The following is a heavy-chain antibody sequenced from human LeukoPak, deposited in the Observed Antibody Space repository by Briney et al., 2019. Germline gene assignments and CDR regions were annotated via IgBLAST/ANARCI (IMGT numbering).Heavy chain of an antibody. V-gene: IGHV4-34*01. J-gene: IGHJ4*02. Sequence: SETLSLTCAVYGGSFSGYYWSWIRQPPGKGLEWIGEINHSGSTNYNPSLKSRVTISVDTSKNQFSLKLSSGTAAVTAVYCCARHGSGHDYWGQGTLVTVPS. CDR1: GGSFSGYY. CDR3: ARHGSGHDY. CDR2: INHSGST. D-gene: IGHD3-10*01.